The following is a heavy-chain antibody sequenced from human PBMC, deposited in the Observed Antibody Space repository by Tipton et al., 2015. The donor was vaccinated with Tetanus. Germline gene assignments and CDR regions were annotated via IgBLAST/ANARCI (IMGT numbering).Heavy chain of an antibody. V-gene: IGHV3-33*01. CDR3: AREADCSGGSCFSGDFDT. D-gene: IGHD2-15*01. CDR2: SWYDGTDK. CDR1: GFIFSNYG. J-gene: IGHJ4*02. Sequence: AASGFIFSNYGIHWVRQAPGKGLEWLAVSWYDGTDKYYADSVKGRFTISRDNSKNTLYLQMNSLRAEDTALYYCAREADCSGGSCFSGDFDTWGQGTQVTVSS.